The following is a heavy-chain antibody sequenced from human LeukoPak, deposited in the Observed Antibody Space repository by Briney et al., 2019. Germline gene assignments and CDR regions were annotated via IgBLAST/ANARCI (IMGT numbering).Heavy chain of an antibody. Sequence: PSETLSLTCTVSGVSISSGGYYWRWIRQHPGKGLEWIGYIYYSGSTYYNPSLKSRVTISVDTSKNQFSLKLSSVTAADTAVYYCAGPAGSLGYWGQGTLVTVSS. J-gene: IGHJ4*02. CDR3: AGPAGSLGY. CDR2: IYYSGST. D-gene: IGHD6-13*01. V-gene: IGHV4-31*03. CDR1: GVSISSGGYY.